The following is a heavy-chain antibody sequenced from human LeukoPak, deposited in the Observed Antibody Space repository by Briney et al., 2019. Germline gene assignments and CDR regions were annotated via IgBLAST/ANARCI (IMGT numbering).Heavy chain of an antibody. V-gene: IGHV1-69*05. D-gene: IGHD3-22*01. Sequence: ASVKVSVKASGGTFSSYAISWVRQAPGQGLEWMGGIIPIFGTANYAQKFQGRVTMTRDTSTSTVYMELSSPRSEDTAVYYCARRRGEYYYDSSGYYREDFDYWGQGTLVTVSS. CDR3: ARRRGEYYYDSSGYYREDFDY. CDR2: IIPIFGTA. CDR1: GGTFSSYA. J-gene: IGHJ4*02.